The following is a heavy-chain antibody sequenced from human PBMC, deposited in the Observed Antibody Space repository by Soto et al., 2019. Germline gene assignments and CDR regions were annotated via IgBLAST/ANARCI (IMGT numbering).Heavy chain of an antibody. CDR3: ARDQGIFGVDDDRWFDP. CDR2: IYYSGST. D-gene: IGHD3-3*01. V-gene: IGHV4-31*03. Sequence: NPSETLSLTCTVSGGSISSGGYYWSWIRQHPGKGLEWIGYIYYSGSTYYNPSLKSRVTISVDTSKNQFSLKLSSVTAADTAVYYCARDQGIFGVDDDRWFDPWGQGTLVTVSS. CDR1: GGSISSGGYY. J-gene: IGHJ5*02.